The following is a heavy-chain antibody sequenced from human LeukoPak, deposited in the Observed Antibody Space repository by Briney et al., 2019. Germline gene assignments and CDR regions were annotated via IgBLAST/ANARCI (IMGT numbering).Heavy chain of an antibody. V-gene: IGHV1-24*01. Sequence: GASVKVSCKVSGYTLTELSMHWVRQAPGKGLEWMGGFDPEDGETIYAQKFQGRVTMTEDTSTDTAYMELSSLRSEDTAVYYCASGLWDHYYYYYGMDVWSQGTTVTVSS. J-gene: IGHJ6*02. CDR2: FDPEDGET. CDR1: GYTLTELS. CDR3: ASGLWDHYYYYYGMDV. D-gene: IGHD3-16*01.